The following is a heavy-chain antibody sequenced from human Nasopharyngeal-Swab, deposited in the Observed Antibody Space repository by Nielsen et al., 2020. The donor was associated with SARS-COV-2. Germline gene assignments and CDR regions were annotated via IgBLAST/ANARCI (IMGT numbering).Heavy chain of an antibody. V-gene: IGHV4-39*07. Sequence: SQTLSLTCSVSGASISNRTYYWGWIRQSPEKGLQCIGTVFYTGTYYNPSLQSRVTISVDTSKNQFSLKLTSVTAADTAVYYCVRDESGDYLGLPFDSWGPGTLVTVSS. CDR1: GASISNRTYY. D-gene: IGHD4-17*01. J-gene: IGHJ4*02. CDR3: VRDESGDYLGLPFDS. CDR2: VFYTGT.